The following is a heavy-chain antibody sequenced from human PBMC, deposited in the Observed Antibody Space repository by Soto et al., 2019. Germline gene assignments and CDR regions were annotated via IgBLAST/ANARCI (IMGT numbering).Heavy chain of an antibody. CDR2: ISSSSSYI. CDR1: GFTFSSYS. D-gene: IGHD1-26*01. Sequence: GGSLRLSCAASGFTFSSYSMNWVRQAPGKGLEWVSSISSSSSYIYYADSVKGRFTISRDNAKNSLYLQMNSLRAEDTAVYYCARDGMGATTYYFDYWGQGTLDTVSS. J-gene: IGHJ4*02. V-gene: IGHV3-21*01. CDR3: ARDGMGATTYYFDY.